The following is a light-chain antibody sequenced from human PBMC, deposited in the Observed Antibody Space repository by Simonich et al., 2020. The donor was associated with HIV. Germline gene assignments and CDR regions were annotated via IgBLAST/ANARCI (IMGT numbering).Light chain of an antibody. J-gene: IGKJ3*01. CDR2: CAS. CDR3: QQYYSTPLT. CDR1: QSVLYSSNNKNY. V-gene: IGKV4-1*01. Sequence: DIVMTQSPDSLAVSLGERATINCKSSQSVLYSSNNKNYLAWYQQKPGQPPKLLIYCASTRESGVPDRFSGSGSGTDFTLTISSLQAEDVAVYYCQQYYSTPLTFCPGTKVKI.